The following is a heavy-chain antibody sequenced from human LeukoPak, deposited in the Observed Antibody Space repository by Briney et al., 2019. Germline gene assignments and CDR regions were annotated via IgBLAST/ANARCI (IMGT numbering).Heavy chain of an antibody. V-gene: IGHV3-30-3*01. CDR3: ASSRGLGGAFDI. J-gene: IGHJ3*02. D-gene: IGHD3-10*01. Sequence: PGGSLRLSCAASGFTFSSYAMHWVRQAPGKGLEWVAVISYDGSNKYYADSVKGRFTISRDNSKNTLYLQMNSLRAEDTAVYYCASSRGLGGAFDIWGQGTMVTVSS. CDR1: GFTFSSYA. CDR2: ISYDGSNK.